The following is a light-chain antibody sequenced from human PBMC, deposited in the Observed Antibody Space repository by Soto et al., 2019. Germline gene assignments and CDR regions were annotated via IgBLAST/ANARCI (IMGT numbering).Light chain of an antibody. CDR1: QSVSGSY. J-gene: IGKJ4*01. Sequence: EMVSTQSPGTLSLSPGERATLSCRASQSVSGSYLAWYQQKPGQAPRLLIYGASSRATGIPDRFSGSGSGTDFTLTISRLEPEDFAVYYCQQYGTSPLTFGGGTKVDIK. CDR2: GAS. CDR3: QQYGTSPLT. V-gene: IGKV3-20*01.